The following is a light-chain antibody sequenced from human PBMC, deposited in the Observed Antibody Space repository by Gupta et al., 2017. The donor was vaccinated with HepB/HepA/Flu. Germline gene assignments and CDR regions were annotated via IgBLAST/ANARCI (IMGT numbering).Light chain of an antibody. CDR2: GNS. Sequence: HSVLTQPPSVSGAPVQWVTISCTGSSSNIGAGYDVHWYQQLPGTAPKLLIYGNSNRPSVVPDRFSGSKSGTSASLAITGLQAEDEADYYCQSYDSSLSGSYVFGTGTKVTVL. J-gene: IGLJ1*01. CDR3: QSYDSSLSGSYV. CDR1: SSNIGAGYD. V-gene: IGLV1-40*01.